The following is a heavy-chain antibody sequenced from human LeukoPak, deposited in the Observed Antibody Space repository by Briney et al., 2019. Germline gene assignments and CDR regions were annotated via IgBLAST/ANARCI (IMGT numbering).Heavy chain of an antibody. D-gene: IGHD6-6*01. CDR3: VRMYSSSAYYYYYYMDV. CDR2: MNPNSGNT. J-gene: IGHJ6*03. V-gene: IGHV1-8*03. Sequence: ASVKVSCKASGYTFTSYDINWVRQATGQGLEWMGWMNPNSGNTGYAQKFQGRVTITRNTSISTAYMELSSLRSEDTAVYYCVRMYSSSAYYYYYYMDVWGKGTTVTVSS. CDR1: GYTFTSYD.